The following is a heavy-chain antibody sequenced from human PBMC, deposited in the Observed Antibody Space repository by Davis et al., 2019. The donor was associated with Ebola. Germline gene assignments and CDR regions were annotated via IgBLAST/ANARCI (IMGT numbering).Heavy chain of an antibody. V-gene: IGHV3-23*01. CDR3: AKARGVVVPATTNDY. Sequence: GESLKISCAASGFTFSSYAMSWVRQAPGKGLEWVSAISGSGGSTYYADSVKGRFTISRDNSKNTLYLQMNSLRAEDTAVYYCAKARGVVVPATTNDYWGQGTLVTVSS. CDR2: ISGSGGST. J-gene: IGHJ4*02. D-gene: IGHD2-2*01. CDR1: GFTFSSYA.